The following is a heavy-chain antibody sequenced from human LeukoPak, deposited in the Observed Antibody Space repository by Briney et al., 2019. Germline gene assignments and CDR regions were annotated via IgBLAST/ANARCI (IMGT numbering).Heavy chain of an antibody. CDR2: IYYSGST. V-gene: IGHV4-30-4*08. CDR3: ARALVGATGAFDI. J-gene: IGHJ3*02. D-gene: IGHD1-26*01. CDR1: GGSISSGDYY. Sequence: SETLSLTCTVSGGSISSGDYYWSWIRQPPGKGLEWIGYIYYSGSTYYNPSLKSRVTISVDTSKNQFPLKLSSVTAADTAVYYCARALVGATGAFDIWGQGTMVTVSS.